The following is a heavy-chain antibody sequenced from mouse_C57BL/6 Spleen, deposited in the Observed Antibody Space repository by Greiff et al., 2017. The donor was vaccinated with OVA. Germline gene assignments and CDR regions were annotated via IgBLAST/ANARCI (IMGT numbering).Heavy chain of an antibody. CDR1: GYAFSSSW. Sequence: VQRVESGPELVKPGASVKISCKASGYAFSSSWMNWVKQRPGKGLEWIGRIYPGDGDTNYNGKFKGKATLTADKSSSTAYMQLSSLTSEDSAVYFCAAELDYYAMDYWGQGTSVTVSS. CDR2: IYPGDGDT. J-gene: IGHJ4*01. V-gene: IGHV1-82*01. D-gene: IGHD4-1*01. CDR3: AAELDYYAMDY.